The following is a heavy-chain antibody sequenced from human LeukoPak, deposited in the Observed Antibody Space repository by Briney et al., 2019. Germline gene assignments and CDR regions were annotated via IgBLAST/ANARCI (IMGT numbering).Heavy chain of an antibody. J-gene: IGHJ4*02. D-gene: IGHD4-17*01. Sequence: ASVKVSCKASGYTFTSYGISWVRQAPGQGLEWMGWISAYNGNTNYAQKLQGRVTMTTDTSTSTAYMELRSLRSDDTAVYYCARWATTVTTPPFDYWGQGTLVTVSS. CDR2: ISAYNGNT. CDR3: ARWATTVTTPPFDY. V-gene: IGHV1-18*01. CDR1: GYTFTSYG.